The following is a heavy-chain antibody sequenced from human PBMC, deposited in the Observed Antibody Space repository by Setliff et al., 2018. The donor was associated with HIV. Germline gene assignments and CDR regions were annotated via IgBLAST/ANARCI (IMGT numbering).Heavy chain of an antibody. CDR2: ILSTGERT. CDR3: ARLWGLKEDTFDI. J-gene: IGHJ3*02. Sequence: HPGGSLRLSCAASGFTVSSNYMSWVRQAPGEGLEWVSAILSTGERTFYADSVKGRFTISRDNSKNSLYLQMNSLRAEDTAVYYCARLWGLKEDTFDIWGQGTMVTVSS. V-gene: IGHV3-23*01. CDR1: GFTVSSNY. D-gene: IGHD3-16*01.